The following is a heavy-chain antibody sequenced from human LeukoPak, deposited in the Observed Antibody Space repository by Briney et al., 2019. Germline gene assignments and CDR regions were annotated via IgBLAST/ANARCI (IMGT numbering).Heavy chain of an antibody. CDR2: IYYSGST. V-gene: IGHV4-39*07. D-gene: IGHD2-2*01. J-gene: IGHJ5*02. CDR1: GGSISSSSYY. Sequence: TSETLSLTCTVSGGSISSSSYYWGWIRQPPGKGLEWIRSIYYSGSTYYNPSHKSRVTISVDTSKNQFSLKLSSVTAADTAVYYCARAHVVVPAAVRINWFDPWGQGTLVTVSS. CDR3: ARAHVVVPAAVRINWFDP.